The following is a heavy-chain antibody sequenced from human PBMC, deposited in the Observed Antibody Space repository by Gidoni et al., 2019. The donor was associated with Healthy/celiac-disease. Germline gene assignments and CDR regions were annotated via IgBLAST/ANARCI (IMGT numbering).Heavy chain of an antibody. J-gene: IGHJ4*02. CDR2: ISPNFGTA. CDR1: GGTFSSYA. V-gene: IGHV1-69*06. Sequence: QVQLVQSGAEVKKPGSSVKVSCKASGGTFSSYAISWVRQAPGQGLEWMGGISPNFGTANYAQKFQGRVTITADKSTSTAYMELSSLRSEDTAVYYCAAELVGGRGYFDYWGQGTLVTVSS. D-gene: IGHD1-26*01. CDR3: AAELVGGRGYFDY.